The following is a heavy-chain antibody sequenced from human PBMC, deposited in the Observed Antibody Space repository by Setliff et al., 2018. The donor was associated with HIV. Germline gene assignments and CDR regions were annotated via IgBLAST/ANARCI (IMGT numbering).Heavy chain of an antibody. D-gene: IGHD4-17*01. J-gene: IGHJ4*02. CDR3: ARDYGGKPDY. CDR2: ISSDGDNV. CDR1: GLIFNSHA. Sequence: PGGSLRLSCTGSGLIFNSHAFHWVRQPPGKGLEWVAVISSDGDNVYYADSVKGRFTISRDNSKNTLYLQMDSLRAEDTAVYYCARDYGGKPDYWGQGTLVTVSS. V-gene: IGHV3-30-3*01.